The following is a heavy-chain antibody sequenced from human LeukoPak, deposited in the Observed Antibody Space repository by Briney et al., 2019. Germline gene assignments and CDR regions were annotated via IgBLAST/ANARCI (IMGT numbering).Heavy chain of an antibody. CDR1: GGSFSGYY. CDR3: ARGRYRVATNYYYGMDV. CDR2: INRSGST. V-gene: IGHV4-34*01. D-gene: IGHD5-24*01. J-gene: IGHJ6*02. Sequence: PSETLSLTCAVYGGSFSGYYWSWIRQPPGKGLEWIGEINRSGSTNYNPSLKSRVTISVDTSKNQFSLKLSSVTAADTAVYYCARGRYRVATNYYYGMDVWGQGTTVTVSS.